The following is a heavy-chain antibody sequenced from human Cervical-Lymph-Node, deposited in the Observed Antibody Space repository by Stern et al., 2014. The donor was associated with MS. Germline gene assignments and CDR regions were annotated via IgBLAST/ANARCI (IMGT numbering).Heavy chain of an antibody. J-gene: IGHJ4*02. V-gene: IGHV1-2*04. D-gene: IGHD2-15*01. CDR3: ARGYPFFDN. Sequence: VHLVKSGAEVKKPGASVKVSCTASGYTFTGFFLHWVRQAPGQGLEWVGWINPNTGVTKSAQKFQGWVTLTRDTSINTVYMELNRLKSDDTAVFYCARGYPFFDNWGQGTLVTVSS. CDR1: GYTFTGFF. CDR2: INPNTGVT.